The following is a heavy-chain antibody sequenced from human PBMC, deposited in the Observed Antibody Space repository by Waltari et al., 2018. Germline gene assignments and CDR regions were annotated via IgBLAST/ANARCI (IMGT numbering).Heavy chain of an antibody. CDR3: AKPIPRGYSSGWIFDY. CDR1: GFTFRSSA. D-gene: IGHD6-19*01. J-gene: IGHJ4*02. CDR2: ISGSGGRT. V-gene: IGHV3-23*01. Sequence: EVQLLESGGGLVQPGGSLSLSCAASGFTFRSSALSWVRQAPGKGLEWVSAISGSGGRTYYADSVKGRFTISRDNSKNTLYLQMNSLRAEDTAVYYCAKPIPRGYSSGWIFDYWGQGTLVTVSS.